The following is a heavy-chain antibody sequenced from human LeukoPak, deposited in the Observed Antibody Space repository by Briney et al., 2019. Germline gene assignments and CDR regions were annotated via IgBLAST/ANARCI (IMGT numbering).Heavy chain of an antibody. Sequence: SETLSLTCTVSGGSISSGNYYWSWIRQPAGEGLEWIGRIYISGSTNYNPSLKSRVTISLDTSKNQFSLRLSSVTAADTAVYYCARDRYIAPAAHWFDPWGQGTLVTVSS. CDR1: GGSISSGNYY. CDR2: IYISGST. J-gene: IGHJ5*02. CDR3: ARDRYIAPAAHWFDP. D-gene: IGHD6-13*01. V-gene: IGHV4-61*02.